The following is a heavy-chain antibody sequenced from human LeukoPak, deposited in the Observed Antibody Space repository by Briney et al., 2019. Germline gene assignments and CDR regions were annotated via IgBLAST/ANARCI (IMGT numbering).Heavy chain of an antibody. Sequence: ASVKVSCKASGYTFTSYGITWVRQAPGQGLEWMGWISAYNGNTNHAQKLQGRVTMTTDTSTSTAYMELRSLRSDDTAVYYCARVGTYYDILTGYKPPVYFDYWGQGTLVTVSS. CDR3: ARVGTYYDILTGYKPPVYFDY. D-gene: IGHD3-9*01. CDR2: ISAYNGNT. V-gene: IGHV1-18*01. CDR1: GYTFTSYG. J-gene: IGHJ4*02.